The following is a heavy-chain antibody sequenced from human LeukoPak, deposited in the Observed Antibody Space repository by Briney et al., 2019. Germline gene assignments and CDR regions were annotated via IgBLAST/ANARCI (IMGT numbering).Heavy chain of an antibody. CDR3: ARLITGPYYFDY. D-gene: IGHD1-14*01. J-gene: IGHJ4*02. CDR1: GFTFTNYN. Sequence: GGSLRLFCAASGFTFTNYNMNSVLQAPGKGLEWVSSISSTSNYIFYTDSLKGRFTISRDNAKNSLFLQMNSLRAEDTAVYYCARLITGPYYFDYLGQGTLVTVSS. CDR2: ISSTSNYI. V-gene: IGHV3-21*01.